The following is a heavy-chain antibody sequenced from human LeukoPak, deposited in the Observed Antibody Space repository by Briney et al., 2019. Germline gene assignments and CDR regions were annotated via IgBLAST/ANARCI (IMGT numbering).Heavy chain of an antibody. CDR2: SRNKANSYTT. Sequence: GGSLRLSCEVSGFTLNDHYIDWVRQAPGKGLEWVGRSRNKANSYTTEYAASVKGRFTISRDDSKNSVFLQMNSLKTEDTAFYYCTRVGLGTTKDFDQWGQGTLVTVSS. V-gene: IGHV3-72*01. D-gene: IGHD1-26*01. J-gene: IGHJ4*02. CDR3: TRVGLGTTKDFDQ. CDR1: GFTLNDHY.